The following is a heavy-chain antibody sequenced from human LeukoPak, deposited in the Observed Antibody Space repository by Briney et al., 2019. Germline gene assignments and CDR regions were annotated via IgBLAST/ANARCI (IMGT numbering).Heavy chain of an antibody. J-gene: IGHJ5*02. D-gene: IGHD3-10*01. CDR3: TSSGPTGSNWFDP. CDR1: GFTFSGSA. V-gene: IGHV3-73*01. CDR2: IRSKANSYAT. Sequence: GGSLRLSCAASGFTFSGSAMHWVRQASGKGLEWVGRIRSKANSYATAYAASVKGRFTISRDDSKNTAYLQMNSLKTEDTAVYYCTSSGPTGSNWFDPWGQGTLVTVSS.